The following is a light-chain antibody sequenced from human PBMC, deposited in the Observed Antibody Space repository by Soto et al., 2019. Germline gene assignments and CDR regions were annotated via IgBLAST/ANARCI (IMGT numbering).Light chain of an antibody. CDR2: EGS. J-gene: IGLJ1*01. CDR1: SSDVGSYNF. CDR3: CSYAGSSTYV. Sequence: QSVVTQPASVSGSPGQSITISCTGTSSDVGSYNFVSWFQQHPGKAPKLMIYEGSERPSGVSNRFSGSKSGNTASLTISGLQAEDEADYYCCSYAGSSTYVFGTGTKVTVL. V-gene: IGLV2-23*01.